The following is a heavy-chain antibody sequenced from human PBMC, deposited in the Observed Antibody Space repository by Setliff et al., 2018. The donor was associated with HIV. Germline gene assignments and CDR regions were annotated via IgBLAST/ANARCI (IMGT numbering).Heavy chain of an antibody. J-gene: IGHJ4*01. CDR2: IYHTANT. CDR3: VRHDPPNSGRFYFDL. D-gene: IGHD1-26*01. CDR1: GVSLSSESYY. V-gene: IGHV4-39*01. Sequence: SETLSLTCTVSGVSLSSESYYWGWVRQPPGMGLEWIGSIYHTANTHYSPSLETRVAIFVDTSKNQFSLRLSSVTAADSAMYYCVRHDPPNSGRFYFDLWGRGTLVTVSS.